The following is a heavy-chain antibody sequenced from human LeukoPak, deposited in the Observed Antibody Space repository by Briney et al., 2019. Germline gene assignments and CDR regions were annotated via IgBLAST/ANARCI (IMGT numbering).Heavy chain of an antibody. D-gene: IGHD1-7*01. CDR2: LSGNTPTI. CDR1: GFRFSDYY. CDR3: ARDHNNWNYGVIDL. J-gene: IGHJ5*02. V-gene: IGHV3-11*04. Sequence: GGSLKLSCAASGFRFSDYYMSWIRQVPGRGLEWLAYLSGNTPTIYYADSVKGRFTISRDNDKNSLYLHMNSLRAEDTAMYYCARDHNNWNYGVIDLWGQGTLVSASS.